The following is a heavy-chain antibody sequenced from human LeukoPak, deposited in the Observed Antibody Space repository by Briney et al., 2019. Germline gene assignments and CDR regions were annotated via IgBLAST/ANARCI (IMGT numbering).Heavy chain of an antibody. CDR1: GFTFRSYA. J-gene: IGHJ4*02. D-gene: IGHD5-18*01. CDR2: IIGSIGNT. V-gene: IGHV3-23*01. Sequence: GGSLRLSCAASGFTFRSYAMSWVRQAPGKGLEWVSSIIGSIGNTYYADSLKGRFPISRDNAKNSLYLQRNSLRAEDTAVYYCARDGEGGYSYGPPGPFDYWGQGTLVTVSS. CDR3: ARDGEGGYSYGPPGPFDY.